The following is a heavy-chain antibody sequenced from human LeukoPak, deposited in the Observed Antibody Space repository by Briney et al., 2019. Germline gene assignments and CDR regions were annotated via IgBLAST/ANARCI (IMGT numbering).Heavy chain of an antibody. D-gene: IGHD1-7*01. CDR1: GYTFTSYY. CDR2: INPSSGHT. J-gene: IGHJ4*02. CDR3: ASPPNWNYGL. V-gene: IGHV1-46*01. Sequence: RASVKVSCKASGYTFTSYYMHWVRQAPGQGLEWMGIINPSSGHTNYAQKFQGRVTITADKSTSTAYMELSSLRSEDTAVYYCASPPNWNYGLWGQGTLVTVSS.